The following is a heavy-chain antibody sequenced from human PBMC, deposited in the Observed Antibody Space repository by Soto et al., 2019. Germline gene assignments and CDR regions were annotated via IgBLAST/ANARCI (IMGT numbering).Heavy chain of an antibody. J-gene: IGHJ2*01. CDR3: AQYRLLWFGESLDYWYFDL. V-gene: IGHV3-23*01. CDR2: ISGSGGST. D-gene: IGHD3-10*01. Sequence: EVQLLESGGGLVQPGGSLRLSCAASGFTFSSYAMSWVRQAPGKGLEWVSAISGSGGSTYYADSVKGRFTISRDNSKNSLYLQMNSLRAEDTAVYYCAQYRLLWFGESLDYWYFDLWGRGTLVTVSS. CDR1: GFTFSSYA.